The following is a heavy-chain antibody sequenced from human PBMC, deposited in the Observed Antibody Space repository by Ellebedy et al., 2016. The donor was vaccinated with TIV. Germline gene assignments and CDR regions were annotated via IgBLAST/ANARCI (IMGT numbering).Heavy chain of an antibody. J-gene: IGHJ6*03. CDR2: IYPGDSNT. Sequence: GGSLRLSXKSSGYSFIHYWIGWVRQMPGKGLEWMGVIYPGDSNTRYGPSFQGQVTIPVDKSISTAYLQWSSLRASDTALYYCARWNTGMVNGYYFYYYMDVWGKGTTVTVSS. CDR3: ARWNTGMVNGYYFYYYMDV. D-gene: IGHD5-18*01. CDR1: GYSFIHYW. V-gene: IGHV5-51*01.